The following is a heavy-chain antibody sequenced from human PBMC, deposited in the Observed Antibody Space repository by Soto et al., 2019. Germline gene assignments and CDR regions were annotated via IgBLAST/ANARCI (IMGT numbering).Heavy chain of an antibody. CDR1: GGSISSYY. V-gene: IGHV4-59*01. J-gene: IGHJ5*02. Sequence: QVQLQESGPGLVKPSETLSLTCTVSGGSISSYYWSWIRQPPGKGLEWIGYIYYSGGTNYNPSLKSRVTISVDTSKNQFSLELSSVTAADTAVYYCARGGDFVCSWFDPWGQGTLVTVSS. D-gene: IGHD4-17*01. CDR3: ARGGDFVCSWFDP. CDR2: IYYSGGT.